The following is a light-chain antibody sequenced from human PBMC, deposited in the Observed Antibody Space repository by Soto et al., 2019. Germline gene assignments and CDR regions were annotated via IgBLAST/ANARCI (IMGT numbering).Light chain of an antibody. CDR2: GAS. Sequence: EIMLTQSPGTLSVSPGERATLSCRASQSVSSSYLAWYQQKPGQAPRLLIYGASFRATGIADRFSGSGSGTDFTLTISRLEHEDFAVYYCQHYVTSCITFGQGTRLEIK. J-gene: IGKJ5*01. CDR1: QSVSSSY. CDR3: QHYVTSCIT. V-gene: IGKV3-20*01.